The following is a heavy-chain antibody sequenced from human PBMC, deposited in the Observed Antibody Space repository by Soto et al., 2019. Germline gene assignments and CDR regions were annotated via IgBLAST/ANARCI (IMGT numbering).Heavy chain of an antibody. J-gene: IGHJ6*03. CDR1: GFTVSSNY. Sequence: GGSLRLSCAASGFTVSSNYMSWVRQAPGKGLEWVSVIYSGGSTYYADSVKGGFTRSTHNTKNTLYLQMNSLRAEDTAVYYWAREEPSYCSSTSCYGSYYYYYMDVWGKGTTVTVSS. CDR2: IYSGGST. V-gene: IGHV3-53*04. CDR3: AREEPSYCSSTSCYGSYYYYYMDV. D-gene: IGHD2-2*01.